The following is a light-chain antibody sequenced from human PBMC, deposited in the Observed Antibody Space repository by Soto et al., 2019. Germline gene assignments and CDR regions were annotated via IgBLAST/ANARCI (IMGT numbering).Light chain of an antibody. CDR1: QSISSW. J-gene: IGKJ4*01. CDR2: KAS. Sequence: DIQMTQSPSTLSAFVGGRITITCRASQSISSWVAWYQQKPGKAPKLLIYKASTLESGDPSRVSGSGSATEFTLTISSLQPDDFATYYCPQYKSYPLTFAGGTKVEIK. V-gene: IGKV1-5*03. CDR3: PQYKSYPLT.